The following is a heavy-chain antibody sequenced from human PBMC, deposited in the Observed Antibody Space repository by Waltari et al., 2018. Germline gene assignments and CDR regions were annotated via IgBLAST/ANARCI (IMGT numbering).Heavy chain of an antibody. CDR3: ARTPQPAAIFSDYYYMDV. D-gene: IGHD2-2*02. J-gene: IGHJ6*03. Sequence: QLQLQESGSGLVKPSQTLSLTCAVSGGSISSGGYSWSWIRQPPGKGLEWIGYIYHSGSTHSNPSLKSRVTRSVDRSKSQFSLKLSSVTAADTAVYYCARTPQPAAIFSDYYYMDVWGKGTTVTISS. CDR1: GGSISSGGYS. V-gene: IGHV4-30-2*01. CDR2: IYHSGST.